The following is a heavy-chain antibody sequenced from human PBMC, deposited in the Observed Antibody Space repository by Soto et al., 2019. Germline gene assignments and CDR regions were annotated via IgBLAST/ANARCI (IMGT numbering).Heavy chain of an antibody. CDR1: GFTFSSYW. Sequence: EVQLVESGGGLVQPGGSLRLSCAASGFTFSSYWMSWVRQAPGKGLEWVANIKQDGSEKYYVDSVKGRFTISRDNAKNSLYLQMNSLRAEDTAVYYCARVYSSWYFYYWGQGTLVTVSA. J-gene: IGHJ4*02. V-gene: IGHV3-7*01. CDR3: ARVYSSWYFYY. D-gene: IGHD6-6*01. CDR2: IKQDGSEK.